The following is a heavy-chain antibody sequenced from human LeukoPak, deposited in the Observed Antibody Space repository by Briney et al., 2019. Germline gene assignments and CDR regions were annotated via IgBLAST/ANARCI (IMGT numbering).Heavy chain of an antibody. V-gene: IGHV1-8*01. D-gene: IGHD3-3*01. CDR2: MNPNSGNT. CDR3: ARALPITIFGVVTENFDY. Sequence: ASVKVSCKASGYTFTSYDINWVRQATGQGLEWMGWMNPNSGNTGYAQKFQGRVTMTRNTSISTAYMELSSLRSEDTAVYYCARALPITIFGVVTENFDYWGQGTLVTVSS. J-gene: IGHJ4*02. CDR1: GYTFTSYD.